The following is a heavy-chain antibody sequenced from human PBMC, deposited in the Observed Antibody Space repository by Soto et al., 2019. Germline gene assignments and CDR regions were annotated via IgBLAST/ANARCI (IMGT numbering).Heavy chain of an antibody. CDR1: GGTFNNHV. CDR2: IIPIFGTR. D-gene: IGHD4-17*01. Sequence: QVQLVQSAAEVKRPGSSVKVSCKASGGTFNNHVINWVRQAPGQGLEWMGEIIPIFGTRNNAQEFQGRVTIIADDTTTPTYMELSSLRSEDTAVYYCATDQTGVETYGGNALDYWGQGTLVIVST. V-gene: IGHV1-69*12. J-gene: IGHJ4*02. CDR3: ATDQTGVETYGGNALDY.